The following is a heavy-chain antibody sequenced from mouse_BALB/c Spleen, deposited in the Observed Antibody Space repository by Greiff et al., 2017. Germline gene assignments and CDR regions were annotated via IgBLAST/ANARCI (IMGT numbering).Heavy chain of an antibody. V-gene: IGHV5-6*01. J-gene: IGHJ4*01. Sequence: EVQLVESGGDLVKPGGSLKLSCAASGFTFSSYGMSWVRQTPDKRLEWVATISSGGSYTYYPDSVKGRFTISRDNAKNTLYLQMSSLKSEDTAMYYCARHSGNYAMDYWGQGTSVTVSS. CDR1: GFTFSSYG. CDR2: ISSGGSYT. CDR3: ARHSGNYAMDY. D-gene: IGHD1-3*01.